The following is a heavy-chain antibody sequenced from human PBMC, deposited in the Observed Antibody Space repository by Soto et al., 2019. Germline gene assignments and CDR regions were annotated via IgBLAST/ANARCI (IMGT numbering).Heavy chain of an antibody. CDR3: ARSDGYNFLDY. CDR2: ISYDGSNK. Sequence: QVQLVESGGGVVQPGRSLRLSCAASGFTFSSYAMHWVRQAPGKGLVWVAVISYDGSNKYYADSVKGRFTISRDNSKNTLYLQMNSLRAEDTAVYYCARSDGYNFLDYWGQGTLVTVSS. V-gene: IGHV3-30-3*01. J-gene: IGHJ4*02. CDR1: GFTFSSYA. D-gene: IGHD5-12*01.